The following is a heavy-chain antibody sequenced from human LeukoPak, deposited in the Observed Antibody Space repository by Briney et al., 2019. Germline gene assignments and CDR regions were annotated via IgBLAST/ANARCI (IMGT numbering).Heavy chain of an antibody. CDR1: SYTFSRYG. J-gene: IGHJ5*02. CDR2: ISGYNGNT. V-gene: IGHV1-18*01. Sequence: GASVKVSCKASSYTFSRYGISWVRQAPGQGLEWMGWISGYNGNTNYAQKFLGRVSMTADTSTSTAYMELRSLRSDDTAVYYCARDKDHYYGSGSYYNWFDPWGQGTLVTVSS. CDR3: ARDKDHYYGSGSYYNWFDP. D-gene: IGHD3-10*01.